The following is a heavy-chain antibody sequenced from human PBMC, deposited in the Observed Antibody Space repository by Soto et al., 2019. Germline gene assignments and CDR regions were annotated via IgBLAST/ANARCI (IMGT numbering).Heavy chain of an antibody. D-gene: IGHD4-4*01. CDR2: IIPIFGTA. J-gene: IGHJ5*02. V-gene: IGHV1-69*13. Sequence: GASVKVSCKASGGTFSSYAISWVRQAPGQGLEWMGGIIPIFGTANYAQKFQGRVTITADESTSTAYMELSSLRSEDTAVYYCARDRDTYSNGFDPWGQGTLVTVSS. CDR3: ARDRDTYSNGFDP. CDR1: GGTFSSYA.